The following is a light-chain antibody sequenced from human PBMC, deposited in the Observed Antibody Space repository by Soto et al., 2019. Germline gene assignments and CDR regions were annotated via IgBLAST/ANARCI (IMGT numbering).Light chain of an antibody. J-gene: IGKJ5*01. Sequence: EIELTQSPATLSLSPGETATLSCRASQSVDKFLAWYQQRPDQPPSRLIFDSSNRATGVPVRFSGTWCGTVFTLTIGSLEPEDSALYYCQQWNNWHTITIGQGTRLEIK. CDR3: QQWNNWHTIT. CDR1: QSVDKF. V-gene: IGKV3-11*01. CDR2: DSS.